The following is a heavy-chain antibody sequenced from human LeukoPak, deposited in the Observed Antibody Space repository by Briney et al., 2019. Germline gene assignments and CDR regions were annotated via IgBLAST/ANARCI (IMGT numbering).Heavy chain of an antibody. CDR1: GATFRSYT. V-gene: IGHV3-30-3*01. CDR2: VSVEGIGR. D-gene: IGHD4-11*01. Sequence: GGSLRPSCAASGATFRSYTMYWVRQAPGKGLEWVASVSVEGIGRYFPGSVEGRFTISRDNSKNTVYLQMNNVRPEDTAVYFCATVTKVDFDFWGQGTLVSVSS. CDR3: ATVTKVDFDF. J-gene: IGHJ5*01.